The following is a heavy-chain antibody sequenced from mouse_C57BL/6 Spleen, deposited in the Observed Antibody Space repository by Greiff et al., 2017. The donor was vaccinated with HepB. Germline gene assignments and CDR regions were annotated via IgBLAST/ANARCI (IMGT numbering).Heavy chain of an antibody. Sequence: VQLQQPGAELVRPGSSVKLSCKASGYTFTSYWMHWVKQRPIQGLEWIGNIDPSDSETHYNQKFKDKATLTVDKSSSKAYMQLSSRTSEDSAVYYCARAYYDYDDAMDYWGQGTSVTVSS. D-gene: IGHD2-4*01. CDR1: GYTFTSYW. CDR3: ARAYYDYDDAMDY. V-gene: IGHV1-52*01. CDR2: IDPSDSET. J-gene: IGHJ4*01.